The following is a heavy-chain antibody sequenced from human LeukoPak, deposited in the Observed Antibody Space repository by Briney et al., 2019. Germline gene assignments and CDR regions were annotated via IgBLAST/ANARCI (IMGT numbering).Heavy chain of an antibody. CDR3: VRERVDSSTWHVLDH. CDR2: ISTNSRDI. Sequence: PTGGSLRLSCAAFGFSFDNYGMHWVREAPGRGLEWVSGISTNSRDIDYADSVKGRFIISRDNAKSSLYLEMYSLRAEDTALYYCVRERVDSSTWHVLDHWGQGTLVTVSS. V-gene: IGHV3-9*01. CDR1: GFSFDNYG. J-gene: IGHJ4*02. D-gene: IGHD6-13*01.